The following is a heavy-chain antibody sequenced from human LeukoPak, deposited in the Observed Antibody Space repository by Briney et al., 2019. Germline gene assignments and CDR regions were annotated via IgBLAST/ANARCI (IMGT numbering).Heavy chain of an antibody. CDR1: GYTFTSYY. J-gene: IGHJ4*02. CDR2: INPSGGST. Sequence: ASVKVSCKASGYTFTSYYMHWVRQAPGQGLEWMGIINPSGGSTSYAQKFQGRVTMTRDTSISTAYMELSRLRSDDTAVYYCARALPYYDLLTGRGDYFDYWGQGTLVTVSS. V-gene: IGHV1-46*01. CDR3: ARALPYYDLLTGRGDYFDY. D-gene: IGHD3-9*01.